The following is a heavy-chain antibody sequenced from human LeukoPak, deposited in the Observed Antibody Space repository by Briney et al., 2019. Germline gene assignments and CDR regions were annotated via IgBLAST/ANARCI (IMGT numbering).Heavy chain of an antibody. J-gene: IGHJ5*02. CDR2: INYNGDGT. D-gene: IGHD6-19*01. V-gene: IGHV3-64D*06. CDR1: GFTFSGYP. CDR3: ASVLLRYSSGSERWFDP. Sequence: GGSLRLSCSASGFTFSGYPMHWVRQAPGKGLEYVAAINYNGDGTFYADSVKGRFTISRDNSKNTLFLQMKSLRVEDTAMYYCASVLLRYSSGSERWFDPWGQGTLVTVSS.